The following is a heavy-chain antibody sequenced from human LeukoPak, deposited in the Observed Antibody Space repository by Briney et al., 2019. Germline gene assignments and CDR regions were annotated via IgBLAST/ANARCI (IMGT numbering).Heavy chain of an antibody. V-gene: IGHV3-9*01. CDR3: AKDKRVWGVNYYFDY. D-gene: IGHD3-10*01. Sequence: PGRSLRLSCAASGFTFDDYAMHWVRQAPGKGLEWVSGISWNSGSIGYADSVKGRFTISRDNAKNSLYLQMNSLRAEDTALYYCAKDKRVWGVNYYFDYWGQGTLVTVSS. CDR2: ISWNSGSI. J-gene: IGHJ4*02. CDR1: GFTFDDYA.